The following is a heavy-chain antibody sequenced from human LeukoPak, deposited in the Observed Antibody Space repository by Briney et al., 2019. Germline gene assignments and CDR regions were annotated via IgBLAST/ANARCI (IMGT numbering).Heavy chain of an antibody. V-gene: IGHV3-74*01. CDR2: INSDGSST. D-gene: IGHD3-3*01. J-gene: IGHJ4*02. Sequence: GGSLRLSCAASGFTFSSYWMHWVRQAPGKWLVWVSRINSDGSSTSYADCVKGRFTISRDNAKNTLYLQMNSLRAEDTAVYYCARASMPEWPYAPFDYWGQGTLVTVSS. CDR3: ARASMPEWPYAPFDY. CDR1: GFTFSSYW.